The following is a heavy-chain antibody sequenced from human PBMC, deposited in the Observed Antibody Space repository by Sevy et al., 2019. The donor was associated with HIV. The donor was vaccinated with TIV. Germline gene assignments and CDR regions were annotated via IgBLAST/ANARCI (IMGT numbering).Heavy chain of an antibody. D-gene: IGHD6-6*01. CDR1: GFTFSNYG. J-gene: IGHJ4*02. V-gene: IGHV3-30*18. CDR2: ISYDGSNK. Sequence: GGSLRLSCAASGFTFSNYGMHWVRQAPGKGLEWVAIISYDGSNKDYADSVKGRFTISRDNSKNTLYLQMNSLRAEDTAVYYCAKDEESITGGGCCDYWGQGILVTVSS. CDR3: AKDEESITGGGCCDY.